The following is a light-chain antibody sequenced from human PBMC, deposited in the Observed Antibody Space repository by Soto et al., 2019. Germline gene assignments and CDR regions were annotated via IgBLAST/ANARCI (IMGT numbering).Light chain of an antibody. CDR1: QSVGSY. Sequence: EIVLTQSPATLSLSPGERATLSCRASQSVGSYLAWYQHKPGQAPRLLIYGASNRATDIPGRFSGRGSGTDFTLTISSLASGDSAVYYCQQRDKWPTTFGQGTKLDIK. J-gene: IGKJ2*01. CDR3: QQRDKWPTT. CDR2: GAS. V-gene: IGKV3-11*01.